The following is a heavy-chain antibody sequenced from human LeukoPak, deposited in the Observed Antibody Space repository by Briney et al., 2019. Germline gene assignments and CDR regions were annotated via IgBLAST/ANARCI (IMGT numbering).Heavy chain of an antibody. D-gene: IGHD3-16*01. CDR1: GFTFNTYW. V-gene: IGHV3-74*01. Sequence: PGGSLRLSCAASGFTFNTYWMNWVRQAPGKGLEWVSRIKSDGSSTNYAASVKGRFTISRDNAKNSLYLQMNILRAEDTAAYYCARGGGRHVEYWGQGNLVTVSS. CDR3: ARGGGRHVEY. J-gene: IGHJ4*02. CDR2: IKSDGSST.